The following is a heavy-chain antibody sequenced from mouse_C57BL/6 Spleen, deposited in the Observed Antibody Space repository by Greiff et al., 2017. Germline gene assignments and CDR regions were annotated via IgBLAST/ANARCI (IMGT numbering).Heavy chain of an antibody. CDR2: ILHNSGST. CDR1: GYTFTSYW. V-gene: IGHV1-64*01. D-gene: IGHD1-1*01. J-gene: IGHJ2*01. Sequence: VQLLQPGAELVKPGASVKLSCKASGYTFTSYWMHWVKQWPGQGLEWIGMILHNSGSTNYNEKFKSKATLTVDNSSSTAYMQLSSLTSEDSAVYYCARQITTVASYYFDYLRQGTTLTVSS. CDR3: ARQITTVASYYFDY.